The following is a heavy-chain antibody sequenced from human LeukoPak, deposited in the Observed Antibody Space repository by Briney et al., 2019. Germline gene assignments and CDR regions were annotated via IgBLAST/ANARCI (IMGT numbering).Heavy chain of an antibody. D-gene: IGHD2-2*01. Sequence: PSGSLTLTCAASGFTISSYWWRWLGHAPRKELLWLANIRQDGGMKYYKDSVKGRFTISRDNAKSSLYLQMNSRRVEDTAMYFCAGAVVVVVRASDDFDSWGQGTLVTVPS. V-gene: IGHV3-7*03. CDR1: GFTISSYW. CDR3: AGAVVVVVRASDDFDS. CDR2: IRQDGGMK. J-gene: IGHJ4*02.